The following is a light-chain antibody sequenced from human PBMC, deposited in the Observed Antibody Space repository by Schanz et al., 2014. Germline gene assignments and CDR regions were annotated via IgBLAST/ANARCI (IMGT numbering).Light chain of an antibody. CDR2: DVS. J-gene: IGLJ2*01. CDR1: SSDVGSYNL. V-gene: IGLV2-23*02. Sequence: QSALTQPASVSGSPGQSITVSCTGTSSDVGSYNLVSWYQQHPGKAPKLMIYDVSNRPSGVSNRFSGSKSGNTASLTISGLQAEDEADYYCCSYAGSYTLVFGGGTKLTVL. CDR3: CSYAGSYTLV.